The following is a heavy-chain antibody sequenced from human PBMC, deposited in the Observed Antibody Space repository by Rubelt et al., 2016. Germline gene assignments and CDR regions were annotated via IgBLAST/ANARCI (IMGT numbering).Heavy chain of an antibody. V-gene: IGHV3-74*01. J-gene: IGHJ4*02. CDR1: GFTFRAYW. D-gene: IGHD6-13*01. CDR3: VSSSLDY. Sequence: EVQLVESGGGLVQPGGSLRLSCAASGFTFRAYWMYWVRQAPGKGLVWVSHINHDGSDTTYADSVKGRFTISRDNAKNTLYLQRNSLRAEDTAVYYCVSSSLDYWGQGTLVTVAS. CDR2: INHDGSDT.